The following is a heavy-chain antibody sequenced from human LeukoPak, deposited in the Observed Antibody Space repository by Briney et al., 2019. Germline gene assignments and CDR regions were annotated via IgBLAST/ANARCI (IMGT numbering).Heavy chain of an antibody. D-gene: IGHD3-22*01. J-gene: IGHJ3*01. V-gene: IGHV3-23*01. CDR1: GFTFSSYA. Sequence: PGGSLRLSCAASGFTFSSYAMSWVRQAPGKGLEWVSAISGSGGSTYYADSVKGRFTISRDNAKNSLYLQMDSLRVEDTAVYYCARDETQRQHYYESSSYCPDAFDVWGQGTMVTVSS. CDR2: ISGSGGST. CDR3: ARDETQRQHYYESSSYCPDAFDV.